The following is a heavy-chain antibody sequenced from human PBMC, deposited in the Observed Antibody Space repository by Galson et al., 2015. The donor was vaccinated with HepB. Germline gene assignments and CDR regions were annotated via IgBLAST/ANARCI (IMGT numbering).Heavy chain of an antibody. CDR3: ARDGKEVYSTRAGYFDY. J-gene: IGHJ4*02. V-gene: IGHV3-48*04. Sequence: SLRLSCAASGFTFSSYSMNWVRQAPGKGLEWVSYISSSSSTIYYADPVKGRFTISRDNAKNSLYLQMNSLRAEDTAVYYCARDGKEVYSTRAGYFDYWGQGTLVTVSS. D-gene: IGHD6-13*01. CDR2: ISSSSSTI. CDR1: GFTFSSYS.